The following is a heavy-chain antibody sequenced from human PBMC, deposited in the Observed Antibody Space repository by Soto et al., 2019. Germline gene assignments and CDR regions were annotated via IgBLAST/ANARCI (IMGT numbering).Heavy chain of an antibody. CDR2: ISSSSSTI. D-gene: IGHD3-3*01. CDR3: ARDTGYDFWSGYYFNWFDP. J-gene: IGHJ5*02. Sequence: GGSLRLSCAASGVTFSSCSMNCVRQARGKGLEWVTYISSSSSTIYYADSVKGRFTISRDNAKNSLYLQMNSLRAEDTAVYYCARDTGYDFWSGYYFNWFDPWGQGTLVTVSS. V-gene: IGHV3-48*01. CDR1: GVTFSSCS.